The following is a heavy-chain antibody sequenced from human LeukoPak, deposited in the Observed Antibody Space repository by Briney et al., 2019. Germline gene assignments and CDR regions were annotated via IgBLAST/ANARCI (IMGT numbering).Heavy chain of an antibody. CDR3: ARDFYDILTGPWQTRTMEYYFDY. D-gene: IGHD3-9*01. CDR2: IIPIFGTA. V-gene: IGHV1-69*01. CDR1: GGTFSSYA. J-gene: IGHJ4*02. Sequence: RRASVKVSCKASGGTFSSYAISWVRQAPGQGLEWMGGIIPIFGTANYAQKFQGRVTITADESTSTAYMELSSLRSEDTAVYYCARDFYDILTGPWQTRTMEYYFDYWGQGTLVTVSS.